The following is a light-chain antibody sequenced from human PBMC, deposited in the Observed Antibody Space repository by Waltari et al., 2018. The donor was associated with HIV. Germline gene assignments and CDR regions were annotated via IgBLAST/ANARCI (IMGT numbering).Light chain of an antibody. Sequence: QSVLTQPPSASGTPGQRVSISCSGSSSNIGSNIINWYQQLPGTASKLLIYSNSQRPSGVPDPFSGSKSGTSASLAISGPQSEDEADYYCAAWDDSLNAWVFGGGTKLTVL. CDR1: SSNIGSNI. V-gene: IGLV1-44*01. CDR3: AAWDDSLNAWV. CDR2: SNS. J-gene: IGLJ3*02.